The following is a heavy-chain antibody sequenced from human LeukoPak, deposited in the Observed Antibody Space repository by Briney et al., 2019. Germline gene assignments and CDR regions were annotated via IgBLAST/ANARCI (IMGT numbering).Heavy chain of an antibody. V-gene: IGHV3-21*01. CDR3: ASKYWELESYYYYYGMDV. CDR2: ISSSSSYI. J-gene: IGHJ6*02. CDR1: GITLSNYG. D-gene: IGHD1-26*01. Sequence: GGSLRLSCAVSGITLSNYGMSWVRQAPGKGLEWVSSISSSSSYIYYADSVKGRFTISRDNAKNSLYLQMNSLRAEDTAVYYCASKYWELESYYYYYGMDVWGQGTTVTVSS.